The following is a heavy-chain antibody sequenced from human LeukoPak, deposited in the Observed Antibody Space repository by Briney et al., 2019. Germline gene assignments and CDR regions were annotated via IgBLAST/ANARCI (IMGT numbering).Heavy chain of an antibody. CDR2: IIPIFGTA. J-gene: IGHJ6*02. D-gene: IGHD3-16*01. CDR1: GNSISNYA. Sequence: ASVKVCCKASGNSISNYAVSWVRQAPGQGFEWMGGIIPIFGTADYAQKFQGRVTITADQSTSTTYMALSSLKSEDTATYYCTTRACHAGGCSSSFYYYYGLHFWGQGTTVSVSS. V-gene: IGHV1-69*13. CDR3: TTRACHAGGCSSSFYYYYGLHF.